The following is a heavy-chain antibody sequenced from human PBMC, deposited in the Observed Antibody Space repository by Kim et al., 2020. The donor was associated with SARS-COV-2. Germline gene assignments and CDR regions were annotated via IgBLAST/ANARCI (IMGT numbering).Heavy chain of an antibody. J-gene: IGHJ5*02. CDR3: ARRPQWLPKGNWFDP. V-gene: IGHV4-34*01. Sequence: PALKSRVTISVDTSKNQFSLKLSSVTAADTAVYYCARRPQWLPKGNWFDPWGQGTLVTVSS. D-gene: IGHD6-19*01.